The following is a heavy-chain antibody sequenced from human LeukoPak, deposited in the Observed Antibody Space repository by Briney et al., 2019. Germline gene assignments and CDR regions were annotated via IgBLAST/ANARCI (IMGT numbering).Heavy chain of an antibody. D-gene: IGHD3-10*01. V-gene: IGHV3-30*02. CDR3: AKDLVRDRWFGES. CDR2: VRYEGTEK. Sequence: PGGSLRLSCAASGFTFSSYAMNWVRQAPGKGLQWVAFVRYEGTEKYYADSVKGRLTISKDTTKNTLYLQMNSLTVEDTAVYYCAKDLVRDRWFGESWGQGTLVTVSS. CDR1: GFTFSSYA. J-gene: IGHJ5*02.